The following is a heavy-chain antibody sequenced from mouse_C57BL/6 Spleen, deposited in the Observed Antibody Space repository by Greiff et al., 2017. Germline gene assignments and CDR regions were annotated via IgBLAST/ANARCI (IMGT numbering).Heavy chain of an antibody. Sequence: VQLQQPGAELVMPGASVKLSCKASGYTFTSYWMHWVKQRPGQGLEWIGEIDPSDSYTNYNQKFKGKSTLTVDKSSSTAYMQLSSLTSEDSAVYYCARCSNYYYAMDYWGQGTSVTVSS. D-gene: IGHD2-5*01. CDR1: GYTFTSYW. J-gene: IGHJ4*01. CDR3: ARCSNYYYAMDY. V-gene: IGHV1-69*01. CDR2: IDPSDSYT.